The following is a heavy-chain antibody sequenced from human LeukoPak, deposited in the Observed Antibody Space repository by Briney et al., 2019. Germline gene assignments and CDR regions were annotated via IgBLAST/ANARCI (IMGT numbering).Heavy chain of an antibody. CDR1: GGSLDSYY. V-gene: IGHV4-59*01. CDR2: IYYTGST. CDR3: ARVYQSAEYYFDY. D-gene: IGHD2-2*01. Sequence: SETLSLTCTVSGGSLDSYYWSWIRQPPGKGLEWIGYIYYTGSTEYHPSLKSRVTISLDTSKNQFSLKLTSVTAADTAVYYCARVYQSAEYYFDYWGQGNLVSVSS. J-gene: IGHJ4*02.